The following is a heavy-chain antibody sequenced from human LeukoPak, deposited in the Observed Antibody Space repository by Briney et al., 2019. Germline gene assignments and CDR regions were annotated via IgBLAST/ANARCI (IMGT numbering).Heavy chain of an antibody. J-gene: IGHJ5*02. Sequence: GESLKISCKVSGNRFTTYWIAWFRQMPGKGLEWMGIIYPGNSDTRYSPSFQGQVTISVDKSTSTAYLQWSRLKASDTAIYYCGREYSGSYGSPWFDPWGQGTLVTVSS. V-gene: IGHV5-51*01. CDR1: GNRFTTYW. D-gene: IGHD1-26*01. CDR3: GREYSGSYGSPWFDP. CDR2: IYPGNSDT.